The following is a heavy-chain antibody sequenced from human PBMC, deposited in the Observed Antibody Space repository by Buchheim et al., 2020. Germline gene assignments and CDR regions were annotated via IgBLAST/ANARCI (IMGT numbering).Heavy chain of an antibody. CDR3: AKGITGTDSIGMDV. Sequence: EVQLLESGGNLAQPGESLRLSCAASGFTFGGYAMSWVRQAPGKGLEWVSGISGSGANTFYTASVKRRFTVSRDNSRNTLYLQMNSLRAEDTALYYCAKGITGTDSIGMDVWGQGTT. CDR1: GFTFGGYA. D-gene: IGHD1-7*01. J-gene: IGHJ6*01. CDR2: ISGSGANT. V-gene: IGHV3-23*01.